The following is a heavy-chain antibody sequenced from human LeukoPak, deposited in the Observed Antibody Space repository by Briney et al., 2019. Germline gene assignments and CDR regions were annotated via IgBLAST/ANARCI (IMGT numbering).Heavy chain of an antibody. J-gene: IGHJ5*01. CDR3: ARGVAASVGWFDP. V-gene: IGHV4-61*01. Sequence: VKPSETLSLTCTVSGGSASSGSYSWSWIRQPPGKGLEWIGYIYYSGSTNYNPSLKSRVTISVDTSKNQFSLKLRFVTAADTAVYYCARGVAASVGWFDPWGQGALVTVSS. CDR1: GGSASSGSYS. D-gene: IGHD6-25*01. CDR2: IYYSGST.